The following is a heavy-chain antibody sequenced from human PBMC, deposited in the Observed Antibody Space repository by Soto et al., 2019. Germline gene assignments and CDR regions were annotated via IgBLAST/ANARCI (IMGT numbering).Heavy chain of an antibody. CDR2: IIPIFGTA. J-gene: IGHJ4*02. V-gene: IGHV1-69*01. D-gene: IGHD3-22*01. CDR1: GGTFSSYA. Sequence: QVQLVQSGAEVKKPGSSVKVSCKASGGTFSSYAISWVRQAPGQGLEWMGGIIPIFGTANYAQKIQGRVTITADESTSTAYMELSSLRSEDTAVYYCARPRYYYDSSGYYSPFDYGGQGTLVTVSS. CDR3: ARPRYYYDSSGYYSPFDY.